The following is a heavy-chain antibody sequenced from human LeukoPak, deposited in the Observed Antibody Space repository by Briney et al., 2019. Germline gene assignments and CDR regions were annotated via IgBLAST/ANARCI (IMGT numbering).Heavy chain of an antibody. J-gene: IGHJ5*02. CDR2: ISAYNGNT. CDR3: ARAPQLAVAEIDP. CDR1: GGTFSSYA. D-gene: IGHD6-19*01. Sequence: GASVKVFCKASGGTFSSYAISWVRQAPGQGLEWMGWISAYNGNTNYAQKLQGRVTMTTDTSTSTAYMELRSLRSDDTAVYYCARAPQLAVAEIDPWGQGTLVTVSS. V-gene: IGHV1-18*01.